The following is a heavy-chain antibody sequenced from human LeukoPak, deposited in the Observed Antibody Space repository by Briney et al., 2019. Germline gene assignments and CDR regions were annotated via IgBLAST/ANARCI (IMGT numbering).Heavy chain of an antibody. V-gene: IGHV4-61*02. Sequence: PSETLSLTCTVSGGPISSGSYYWSWIRQPAGKGLEWIGRIYTSGSTNYNPSLKSQVTISLDTSKNQFSLKVNSVTAADTAVYYCARDGVLGETGYWGQGTLVTVSS. CDR3: ARDGVLGETGY. D-gene: IGHD1-26*01. J-gene: IGHJ4*02. CDR1: GGPISSGSYY. CDR2: IYTSGST.